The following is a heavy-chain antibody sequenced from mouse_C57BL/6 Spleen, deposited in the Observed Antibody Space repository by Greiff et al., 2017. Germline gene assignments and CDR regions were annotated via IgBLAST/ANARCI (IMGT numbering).Heavy chain of an antibody. CDR3: TRRTGLDY. D-gene: IGHD4-1*01. Sequence: VKLLESGAELVRPGASVTLSCKASGYTFTDYEMHWVKQTPVHGLEWIGAIDPETGGTAYNQKFKGKAILTADKSSSTAYMELRSLTSEDSAVYYCTRRTGLDYWGQGTTLTVSS. V-gene: IGHV1-15*01. CDR2: IDPETGGT. CDR1: GYTFTDYE. J-gene: IGHJ2*01.